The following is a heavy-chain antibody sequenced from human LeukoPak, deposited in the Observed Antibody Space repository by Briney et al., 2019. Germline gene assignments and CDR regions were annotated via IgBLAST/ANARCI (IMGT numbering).Heavy chain of an antibody. CDR3: ARRGSGYYYGMDV. Sequence: GASVKVSCKASGYTFTGYYMHWVRRAPGQGLEWMGWINPNSGGTNYAQKFQGWVTMTRDTSISTAYMELSRLRSDDTAVYYCARRGSGYYYGMDVWGQGTTVTVSS. D-gene: IGHD6-19*01. CDR2: INPNSGGT. CDR1: GYTFTGYY. V-gene: IGHV1-2*04. J-gene: IGHJ6*02.